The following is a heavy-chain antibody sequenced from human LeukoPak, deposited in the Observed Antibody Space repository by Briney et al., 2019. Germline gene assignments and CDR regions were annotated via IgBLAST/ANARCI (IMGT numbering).Heavy chain of an antibody. CDR1: GFTFSTYG. Sequence: GGSLRLSCAASGFTFSTYGMTWVRQAPGKGLEWISYISSNRDSIKYADSVKGRCTRSRDNAKHSLYLQMNSLKAEDQAVYYCTESRISFSGQADHWGQGTLVTVSS. CDR2: ISSNRDSI. J-gene: IGHJ4*02. V-gene: IGHV3-48*04. D-gene: IGHD5-12*01. CDR3: TESRISFSGQADH.